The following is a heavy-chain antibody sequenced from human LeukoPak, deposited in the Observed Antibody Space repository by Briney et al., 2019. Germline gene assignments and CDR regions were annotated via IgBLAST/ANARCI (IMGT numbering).Heavy chain of an antibody. CDR3: ARAHDDIVIHDAFDI. CDR1: GFTFSSYW. Sequence: GGPLRLSCAASGFTFSSYWMHWVRQAPGKGLVWVSRINSDGSSTSYADSVKGRFTISRDNAKNTLYLQMNSLRAEDTAVYYCARAHDDIVIHDAFDIWGQGTMVTVSS. V-gene: IGHV3-74*01. CDR2: INSDGSST. D-gene: IGHD2/OR15-2a*01. J-gene: IGHJ3*02.